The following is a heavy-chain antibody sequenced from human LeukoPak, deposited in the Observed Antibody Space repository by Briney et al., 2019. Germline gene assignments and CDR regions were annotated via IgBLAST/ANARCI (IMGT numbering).Heavy chain of an antibody. D-gene: IGHD4-23*01. Sequence: PGGSLRLSCGASGFSFSDHAMHWVRQAPDKGLEWVSGISWNSGSIGYADSVKGRFTISRDNAKNSLYLQMNSLRAEDTALYYCAKDMATVVTRYAFDIWGQGTMVTVSS. CDR2: ISWNSGSI. CDR1: GFSFSDHA. V-gene: IGHV3-9*01. J-gene: IGHJ3*02. CDR3: AKDMATVVTRYAFDI.